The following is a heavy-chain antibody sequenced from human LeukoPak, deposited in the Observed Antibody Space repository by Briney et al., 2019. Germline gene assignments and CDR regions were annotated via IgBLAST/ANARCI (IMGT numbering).Heavy chain of an antibody. Sequence: AETVRLTCTVSGGSISSYYWSWIRQPAGKGLEWIGRIYTSGSTNYKPSLKSRVTMSVDTSKNQFSLKLSSVTAADTAVYYCAREYSSSSGPMDVWGQVTPVTAFS. D-gene: IGHD6-6*01. CDR3: AREYSSSSGPMDV. CDR2: IYTSGST. J-gene: IGHJ6*02. CDR1: GGSISSYY. V-gene: IGHV4-4*07.